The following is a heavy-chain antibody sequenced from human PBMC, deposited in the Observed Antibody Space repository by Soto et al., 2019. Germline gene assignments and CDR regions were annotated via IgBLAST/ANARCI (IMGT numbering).Heavy chain of an antibody. V-gene: IGHV1-2*02. Sequence: SGEACCSASGYSITSYYMHWVRQDPGQGLEWMGWINPNSGGTNYAQKFQGRVTMTRDTSISTAYMELIRLRSDDTAVYYCARHVVPAAIRYYYYYGMDVWGQGPTVTVSS. CDR3: ARHVVPAAIRYYYYYGMDV. CDR1: GYSITSYY. D-gene: IGHD2-2*02. J-gene: IGHJ6*02. CDR2: INPNSGGT.